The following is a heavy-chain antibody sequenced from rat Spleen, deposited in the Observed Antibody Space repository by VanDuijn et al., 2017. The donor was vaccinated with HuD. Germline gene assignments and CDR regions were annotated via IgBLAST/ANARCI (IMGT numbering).Heavy chain of an antibody. V-gene: IGHV5-7*01. Sequence: EVQLVESGGGLVQPGRSMKLSCADSGFTFSDYYMAWVRQAPTKGLEWVATISYDGFTTYFRDSVRGRFTISSDNAKTTLYLQMDSLRSEDTATYYCVRQDTSGYSNWFAYWGQGTLVTVSS. J-gene: IGHJ3*01. CDR3: VRQDTSGYSNWFAY. CDR2: ISYDGFTT. D-gene: IGHD4-3*01. CDR1: GFTFSDYY.